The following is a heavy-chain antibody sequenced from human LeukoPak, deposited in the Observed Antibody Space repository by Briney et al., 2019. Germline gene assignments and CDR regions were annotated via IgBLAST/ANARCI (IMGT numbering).Heavy chain of an antibody. CDR1: GFTFSSYA. CDR3: ARAVASYSSSP. J-gene: IGHJ5*02. Sequence: GGSLRLSCAASGFTFSSYAMSWVRQAPGKGLEWVANIKQDGSEKYYLDSVKGRFTISRDNAKNSLYLQMNSLRAEDTAVYYCARAVASYSSSPWGQGTLVTVSS. V-gene: IGHV3-7*01. CDR2: IKQDGSEK. D-gene: IGHD6-13*01.